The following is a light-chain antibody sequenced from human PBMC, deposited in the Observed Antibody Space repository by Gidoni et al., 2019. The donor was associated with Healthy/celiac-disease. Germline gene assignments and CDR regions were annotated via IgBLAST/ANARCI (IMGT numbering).Light chain of an antibody. CDR3: SSYAGSNNFERV. CDR1: SRDVGGYNY. V-gene: IGLV2-8*01. Sequence: QSALTQPPSASGSPGQSVTISCTGTSRDVGGYNYVSWYQQHPGKAPRLMIYEVSKRPSGVPGRFSGSKSGNTASLTVSGLQAEDEADYYCSSYAGSNNFERVFGGGTKLTVL. CDR2: EVS. J-gene: IGLJ2*01.